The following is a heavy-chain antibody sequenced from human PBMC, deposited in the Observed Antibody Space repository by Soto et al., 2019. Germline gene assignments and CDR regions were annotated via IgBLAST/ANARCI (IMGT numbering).Heavy chain of an antibody. Sequence: VASVKVSCKASGYTFTGYYMHWVRQAPGQGLEWMGWINPNSGGTNYAQKFQGWVTMTRDTSISTAYMELSRLRSDDTAVYYCARSLGYCSGGSCYPDAFDIWGQGTMVTVSS. J-gene: IGHJ3*02. CDR3: ARSLGYCSGGSCYPDAFDI. D-gene: IGHD2-15*01. V-gene: IGHV1-2*04. CDR1: GYTFTGYY. CDR2: INPNSGGT.